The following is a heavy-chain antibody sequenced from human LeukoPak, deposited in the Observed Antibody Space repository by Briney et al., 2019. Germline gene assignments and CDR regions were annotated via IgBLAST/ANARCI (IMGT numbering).Heavy chain of an antibody. CDR2: ISYDGRNK. D-gene: IGHD6-19*01. V-gene: IGHV3-30-3*01. CDR3: AREIGGSVWRRDAMDV. Sequence: GGSLRLSCAASGFTFSSYDMKWVRQASGKGLEGVAVISYDGRNKYYADSVKGRFTISSDNSNTTLYLQINSLRAEDTAVYYCAREIGGSVWRRDAMDVWGQGTTVTVSS. J-gene: IGHJ6*02. CDR1: GFTFSSYD.